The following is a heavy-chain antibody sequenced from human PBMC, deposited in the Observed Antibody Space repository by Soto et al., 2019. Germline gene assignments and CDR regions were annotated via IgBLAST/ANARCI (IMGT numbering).Heavy chain of an antibody. CDR1: GFTFSTYG. D-gene: IGHD3-10*01. Sequence: QVQLVESGGGVVQPGSSLRLSCAASGFTFSTYGMHWVRQAPGKGLEWVAVIWSDGSNKYYADSVRGRFTISRDNSKNTLYLQMNSLRDEDTAVYYCARDRIYGSGSFYNAGYWGQGTLVTVSS. V-gene: IGHV3-33*01. J-gene: IGHJ4*02. CDR3: ARDRIYGSGSFYNAGY. CDR2: IWSDGSNK.